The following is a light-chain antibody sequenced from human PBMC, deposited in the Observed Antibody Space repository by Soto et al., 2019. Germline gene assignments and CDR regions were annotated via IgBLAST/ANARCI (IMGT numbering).Light chain of an antibody. CDR2: AAS. CDR1: QSISSY. V-gene: IGKV1-39*01. CDR3: QQSYSTPIT. J-gene: IGKJ5*01. Sequence: DIQMTQSPSSLSTSVXDRVTITCRASQSISSYLNWYQQKPGKAPKLLIYAASSLQSGVPSRFSGSGSGTDFTLTISSLQPEDFATYYCQQSYSTPITFGQGTRLEIK.